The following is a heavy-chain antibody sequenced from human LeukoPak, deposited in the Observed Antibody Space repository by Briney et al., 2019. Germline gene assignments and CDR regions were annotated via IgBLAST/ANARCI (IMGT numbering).Heavy chain of an antibody. Sequence: GGSLRLSCTASGFTFGDYAMSWFRQAPGKGLEWVGFIRSKAYGGTTEYAASVKGRFTISRDDSKSIAYLQMNSLKTEDTAVYYCSPFTYYYGSGSYYNPRSNDDAFDIWGQGTMVTVSS. CDR3: SPFTYYYGSGSYYNPRSNDDAFDI. V-gene: IGHV3-49*03. J-gene: IGHJ3*02. D-gene: IGHD3-10*01. CDR1: GFTFGDYA. CDR2: IRSKAYGGTT.